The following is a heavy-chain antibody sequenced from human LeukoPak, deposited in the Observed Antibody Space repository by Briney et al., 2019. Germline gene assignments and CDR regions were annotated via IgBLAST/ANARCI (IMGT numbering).Heavy chain of an antibody. V-gene: IGHV3-21*04. Sequence: GGSLRLSCAASGFTFSSYSMNWVRQAPGKGLEWVSSISSDSTYRYYADSVKGRFTISRDNAKNSLYLQMNSLRAEDTAVYYCAKDSAKKYDDYWGQGTLVTVSS. J-gene: IGHJ4*02. CDR1: GFTFSSYS. CDR2: ISSDSTYR. CDR3: AKDSAKKYDDY. D-gene: IGHD2/OR15-2a*01.